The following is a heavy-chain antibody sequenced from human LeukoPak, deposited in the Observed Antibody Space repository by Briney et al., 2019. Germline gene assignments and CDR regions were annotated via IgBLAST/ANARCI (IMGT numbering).Heavy chain of an antibody. Sequence: GASVKVSCKATGYTFTSYGISWVRQAPGQGLEWMGIINPSGGSTSYAQRFQGRVAMTRDTSTTTVYMEVNSLTSEDTAVYFCARDGPTAAPFDYWGQGTLVTVSS. J-gene: IGHJ4*02. V-gene: IGHV1-46*01. CDR3: ARDGPTAAPFDY. CDR1: GYTFTSYG. D-gene: IGHD2-2*01. CDR2: INPSGGST.